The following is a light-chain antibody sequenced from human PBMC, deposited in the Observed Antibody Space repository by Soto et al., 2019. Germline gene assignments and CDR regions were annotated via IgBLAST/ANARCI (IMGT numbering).Light chain of an antibody. V-gene: IGKV1-5*01. CDR3: QQYNSYSLT. J-gene: IGKJ2*01. CDR1: QSISSW. Sequence: DIQMTQSPSTLSASVGDRVTITCRASQSISSWLAWYQQKPGKAPKLLIYDACSLESGVPSRFSGSGSGTECTLTISSLQPDDFATYYCQQYNSYSLTFGQGTKLEIK. CDR2: DAC.